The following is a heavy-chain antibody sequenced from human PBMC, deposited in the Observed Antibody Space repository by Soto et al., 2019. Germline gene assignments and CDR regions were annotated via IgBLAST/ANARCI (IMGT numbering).Heavy chain of an antibody. Sequence: GGSLRLSCAASGFTFSSYDMHWVRQATGKGLEWVSAIGTAGDTYYPGSVKGRFTISRENAKNSLYLQMNSLRAEDTAVYYCARGGYYYDSSGYYNRNDDAFDIWGQGTMVTVSS. CDR1: GFTFSSYD. J-gene: IGHJ3*02. D-gene: IGHD3-22*01. V-gene: IGHV3-13*01. CDR3: ARGGYYYDSSGYYNRNDDAFDI. CDR2: IGTAGDT.